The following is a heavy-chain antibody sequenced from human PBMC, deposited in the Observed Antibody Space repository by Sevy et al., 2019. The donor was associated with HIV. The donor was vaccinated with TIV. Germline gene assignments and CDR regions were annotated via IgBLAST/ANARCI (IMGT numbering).Heavy chain of an antibody. D-gene: IGHD3-22*01. CDR3: ARATYYYDSSGYYQGAFDI. CDR2: ISYDGSNK. Sequence: GGSLRLSCAASGFTFSSYAMHWVRQAPGKGLEWVAVISYDGSNKYYADSVKGRFTIFRDNSKNTLYLQMNSLRAEDTAVYYCARATYYYDSSGYYQGAFDIWGQGTMVTVSS. CDR1: GFTFSSYA. V-gene: IGHV3-30-3*01. J-gene: IGHJ3*02.